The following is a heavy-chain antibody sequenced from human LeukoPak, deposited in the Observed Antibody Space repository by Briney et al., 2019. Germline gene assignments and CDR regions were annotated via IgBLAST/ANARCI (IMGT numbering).Heavy chain of an antibody. D-gene: IGHD6-13*01. CDR3: ARGGGRVSSWYGYNWFDP. Sequence: PGGSLRLSCAASGFTFSNAWMSWVRQAPGKGLEWIGEINHSGSTNYNPSLKSRVTISVDTSKNQFSLKLSSVTAADTAVYYCARGGGRVSSWYGYNWFDPWGQGTLVTVSS. V-gene: IGHV4-34*01. CDR1: GFTFSNAW. CDR2: INHSGST. J-gene: IGHJ5*02.